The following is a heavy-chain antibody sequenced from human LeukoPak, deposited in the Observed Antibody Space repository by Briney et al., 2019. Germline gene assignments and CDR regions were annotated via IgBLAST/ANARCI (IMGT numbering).Heavy chain of an antibody. D-gene: IGHD6-19*01. V-gene: IGHV2-5*02. J-gene: IGHJ4*02. CDR2: IYWDDDK. CDR3: ALFSSHSSGWYYFDH. Sequence: SGPTLVNPTQTLTLTCTFSGFSLSTSGVGVGWIRQPPGKALEWLALIYWDDDKRYSPSLKSRLTITKDTSKNQVVLTMTNMDPVDTATYFCALFSSHSSGWYYFDHWGQGTLVTVSS. CDR1: GFSLSTSGVG.